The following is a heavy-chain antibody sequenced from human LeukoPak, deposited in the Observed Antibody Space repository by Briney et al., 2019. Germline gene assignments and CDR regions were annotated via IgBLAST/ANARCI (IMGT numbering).Heavy chain of an antibody. D-gene: IGHD2-2*01. CDR1: GFTFSDYY. Sequence: GGSLRLSCAASGFTFSDYYMSWIRQAPGKGVEWVSYISSSGSTIYYADSVKGRFTISRDNARNSLYLQMNSLRAEDTAVYYCARDSRGRGYYYYMDVWGKGTTVTVSS. V-gene: IGHV3-11*04. J-gene: IGHJ6*03. CDR3: ARDSRGRGYYYYMDV. CDR2: ISSSGSTI.